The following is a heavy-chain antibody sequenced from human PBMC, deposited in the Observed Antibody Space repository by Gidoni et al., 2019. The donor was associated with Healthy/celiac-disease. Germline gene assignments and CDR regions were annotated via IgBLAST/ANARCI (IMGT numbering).Heavy chain of an antibody. D-gene: IGHD3-16*01. CDR1: GFTFSSYG. V-gene: IGHV3-33*01. J-gene: IGHJ4*02. CDR2: IWYDGSNK. Sequence: QVQLVESGGGVVQPGRSLRLSCAASGFTFSSYGMHWVRQAPGKGMGWVAVIWYDGSNKYYADSVKGRFTISRDNSKNTLYLQMNSLRAEDTAVYYCARGRRGFYFDYWGQGTLVTVSS. CDR3: ARGRRGFYFDY.